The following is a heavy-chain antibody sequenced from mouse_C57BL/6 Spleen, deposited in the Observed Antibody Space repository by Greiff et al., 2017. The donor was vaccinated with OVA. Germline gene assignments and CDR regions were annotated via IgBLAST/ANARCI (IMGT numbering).Heavy chain of an antibody. V-gene: IGHV3-6*01. CDR2: ISYDGSN. CDR3: AREVAQATGFDY. J-gene: IGHJ2*01. CDR1: GYSITSGYY. Sequence: DVQLQESGPGLVKPSQSLSLTCSVTGYSITSGYYWNWIRQFPGNKLEWMGYISYDGSNNYNPSLKNRISITRDTSKNQFFLKLNSVTTEDTATYYCAREVAQATGFDYWGQGTTLTVSS. D-gene: IGHD3-2*02.